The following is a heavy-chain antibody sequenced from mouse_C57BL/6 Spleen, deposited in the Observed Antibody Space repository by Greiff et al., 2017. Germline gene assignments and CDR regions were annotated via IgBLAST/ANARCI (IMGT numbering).Heavy chain of an antibody. Sequence: VQLQQPGAELVRPGSSVKLSCKASGYTFTSYWMHWVKQRPIQGLEWIGNIDPSDSETHYNQKFKDKATLTVDKSSSTAYMQRSNLASEDSAVYCCARGWRASTAFEVWGKGTTVTGSS. CDR1: GYTFTSYW. CDR2: IDPSDSET. D-gene: IGHD3-1*01. CDR3: ARGWRASTAFEV. J-gene: IGHJ1*03. V-gene: IGHV1-52*01.